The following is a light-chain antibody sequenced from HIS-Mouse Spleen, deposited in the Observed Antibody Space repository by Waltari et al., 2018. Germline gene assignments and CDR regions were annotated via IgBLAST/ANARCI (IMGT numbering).Light chain of an antibody. Sequence: QSVLTQPPSASGTPGQSVTIPCSGSSSNIGSNYVYWYQQLPGTAPKLLIYRNNQRPSGVPDRFSGSKSGTSASLAISGLRSEDEADYYCSSYTSSSTVVFGGGTKLTVL. J-gene: IGLJ2*01. CDR2: RNN. V-gene: IGLV1-47*01. CDR3: SSYTSSSTVV. CDR1: SSNIGSNY.